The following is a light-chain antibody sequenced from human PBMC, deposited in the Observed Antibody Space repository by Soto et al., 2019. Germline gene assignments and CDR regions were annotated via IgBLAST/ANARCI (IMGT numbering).Light chain of an antibody. CDR2: KAS. J-gene: IGKJ4*01. CDR3: QQYNSYPLT. V-gene: IGKV1-5*03. Sequence: DIQMTQSPSTLSASVGDRVTITCRASQSISSWLAWYQQKPGKAPNLLIYKASSLESGVPSSFSGSGSGTEFTLTISSPQPDDFATYYCQQYNSYPLTFGGGTKVEIK. CDR1: QSISSW.